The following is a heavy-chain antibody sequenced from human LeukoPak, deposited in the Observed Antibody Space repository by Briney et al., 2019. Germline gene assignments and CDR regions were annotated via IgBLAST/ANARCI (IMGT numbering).Heavy chain of an antibody. D-gene: IGHD6-13*01. J-gene: IGHJ4*02. CDR2: INHSGST. V-gene: IGHV4-34*01. Sequence: PSETLSLTCAVYGGSFSGYYWIWIRQPPGKGLEWIGEINHSGSTNYNPSLKSRVTISVDTSKNQFSLTLSSVTAADTAVYYCARDATAAVAGRGLETWGQGPLFTVSS. CDR3: ARDATAAVAGRGLET. CDR1: GGSFSGYY.